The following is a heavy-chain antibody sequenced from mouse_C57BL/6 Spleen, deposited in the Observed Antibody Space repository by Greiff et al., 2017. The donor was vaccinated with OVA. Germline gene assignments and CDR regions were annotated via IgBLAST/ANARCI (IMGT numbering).Heavy chain of an antibody. CDR2: ISSGGSYT. D-gene: IGHD2-4*01. CDR1: GFTFSSYG. CDR3: ATTMITRAMDY. J-gene: IGHJ4*01. V-gene: IGHV5-6*01. Sequence: EVKLVESGGDLVKPGGSLKLSCAASGFTFSSYGMSWVRQTPDKRLEWVATISSGGSYTYYPDSVKGRCTISRDNAKNTLYLQMSSLKSEDTAMYYCATTMITRAMDYWGKGTSVTVSS.